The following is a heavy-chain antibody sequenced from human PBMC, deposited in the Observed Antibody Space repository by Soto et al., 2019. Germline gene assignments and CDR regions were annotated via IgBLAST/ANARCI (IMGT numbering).Heavy chain of an antibody. J-gene: IGHJ4*02. CDR2: IWYDGSNK. CDR1: GFTFSSYG. Sequence: PGGSLRLSCAASGFTFSSYGMHWVRQAPGKGLEWVAVIWYDGSNKYYADSVKGRFTISRDNSKNTLYLQMNSLRAEDTAVYYCARAGSRPMYSSGWYDYWGQGTLVTVSS. V-gene: IGHV3-33*01. D-gene: IGHD6-19*01. CDR3: ARAGSRPMYSSGWYDY.